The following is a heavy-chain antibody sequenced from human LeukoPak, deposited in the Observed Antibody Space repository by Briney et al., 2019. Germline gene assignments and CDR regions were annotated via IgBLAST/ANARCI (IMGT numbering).Heavy chain of an antibody. Sequence: GGSLRLSCAASGFTFSGSALHWVRQASGKGLEWVGRIRSTANGYATAYAASVKGRFTISRDDSKNTAYLQMNSLKTEDTAVYYCTRMSTLGYYYYYMDVWGKGTTVTVSS. J-gene: IGHJ6*03. D-gene: IGHD5/OR15-5a*01. CDR1: GFTFSGSA. CDR3: TRMSTLGYYYYYMDV. V-gene: IGHV3-73*01. CDR2: IRSTANGYAT.